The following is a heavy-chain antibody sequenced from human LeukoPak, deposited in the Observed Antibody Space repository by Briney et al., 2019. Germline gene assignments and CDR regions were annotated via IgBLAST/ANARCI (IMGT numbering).Heavy chain of an antibody. CDR1: GGSISSSNW. CDR3: ARVPVGSSRRYYYYYYMDV. CDR2: INHSGST. Sequence: SETLSLTCAVSGGSISSSNWWSWVRQPPGKGLEWIGEINHSGSTNYNPSLKSRVTISVDTSKNQFSLKLSSVTAADTAVYYCARVPVGSSRRYYYYYYMDVWGKGTTVTVSS. D-gene: IGHD6-6*01. V-gene: IGHV4-4*02. J-gene: IGHJ6*03.